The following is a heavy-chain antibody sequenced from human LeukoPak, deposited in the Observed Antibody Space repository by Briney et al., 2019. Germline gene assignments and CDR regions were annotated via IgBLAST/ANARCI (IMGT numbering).Heavy chain of an antibody. CDR2: IWHDGNRK. CDR3: TRAAGITGTSRDNWFDP. J-gene: IGHJ5*02. D-gene: IGHD1/OR15-1a*01. Sequence: GGSLRLSCAAPGFTFSSYDMHWVRRAPGKGLEWVASIWHDGNRKYHADSVEGRFTISRDNSKNTVYVQMNSLRADDTAVYYCTRAAGITGTSRDNWFDPWGQGTLVIVSS. CDR1: GFTFSSYD. V-gene: IGHV3-33*01.